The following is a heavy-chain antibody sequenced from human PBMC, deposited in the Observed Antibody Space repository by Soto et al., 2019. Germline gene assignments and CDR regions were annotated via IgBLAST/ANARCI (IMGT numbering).Heavy chain of an antibody. V-gene: IGHV3-11*05. CDR2: INATGTYT. CDR1: GFAFRNYY. Sequence: VQLVESGGGLVTPGGSLRLSCATSGFAFRNYYMSWIRQAPGRGLEWISFINATGTYTSYADSVKGRFTISIDNAEGSLYLQMNSLSVEDTALYYCARGANWNGGMYFDSWGQGTLVTVSS. D-gene: IGHD1-1*01. J-gene: IGHJ4*02. CDR3: ARGANWNGGMYFDS.